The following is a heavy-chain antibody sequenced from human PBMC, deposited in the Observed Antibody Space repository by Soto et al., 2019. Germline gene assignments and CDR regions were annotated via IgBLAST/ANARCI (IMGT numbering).Heavy chain of an antibody. Sequence: GGSLRLSCAASGFTFSSYAMHWVRQAPGKGLEWVAVISYDGSNKYYADSVKGRFTISRDNSKNTLYLQMNILRAEDTAVYYCARDWGATKDDAFDIWGQGTMVTVSS. D-gene: IGHD1-26*01. CDR3: ARDWGATKDDAFDI. CDR2: ISYDGSNK. CDR1: GFTFSSYA. J-gene: IGHJ3*02. V-gene: IGHV3-30*04.